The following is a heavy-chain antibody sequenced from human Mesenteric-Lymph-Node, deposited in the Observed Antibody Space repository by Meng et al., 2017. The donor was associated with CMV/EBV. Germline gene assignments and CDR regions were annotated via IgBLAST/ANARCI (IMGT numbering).Heavy chain of an antibody. CDR2: ISYDGSNK. J-gene: IGHJ6*02. CDR1: GFTFSSYA. D-gene: IGHD2-2*01. Sequence: GESLKISCAASGFTFSSYAMHWVRQAPGKGLEWVAVISYDGSNKYYADSVKGRFTISRDNSKNTLYLQMNSLRAEDTAVYHCARDIVVVPAAQAKGMDVWGQGTTVTVSS. CDR3: ARDIVVVPAAQAKGMDV. V-gene: IGHV3-30-3*01.